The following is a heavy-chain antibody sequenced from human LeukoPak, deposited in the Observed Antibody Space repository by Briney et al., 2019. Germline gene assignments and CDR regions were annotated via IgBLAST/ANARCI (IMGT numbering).Heavy chain of an antibody. J-gene: IGHJ3*02. CDR2: ISYDGSNK. V-gene: IGHV3-30*04. Sequence: GSLRLSCAASGFTFSSYAMHWVRQAPGKGLEWVAVISYDGSNKYYADSVKGRFTISRDNSKNTLYLQMNSLRAEDTAVYYCARAMLAYCGGDCERNAFDIWGQGTMVTVSS. CDR3: ARAMLAYCGGDCERNAFDI. CDR1: GFTFSSYA. D-gene: IGHD2-21*02.